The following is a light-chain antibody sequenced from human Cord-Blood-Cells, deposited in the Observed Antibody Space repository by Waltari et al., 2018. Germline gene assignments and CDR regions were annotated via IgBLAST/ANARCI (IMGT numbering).Light chain of an antibody. J-gene: IGKJ2*01. CDR1: QSVSSSY. CDR3: QQYGSSYT. CDR2: GAS. V-gene: IGKV3-20*01. Sequence: EIVLTQSPGTLSLSPGERATLSCRASQSVSSSYLAWYQQKPGQAPRLLIYGASSRATGIPDRFSRSASGTDFTLTISRLEPEDFAVYYCQQYGSSYTFSQGTKLEIK.